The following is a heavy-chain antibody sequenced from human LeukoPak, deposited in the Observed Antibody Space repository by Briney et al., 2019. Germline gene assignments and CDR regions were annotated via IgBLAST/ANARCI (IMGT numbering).Heavy chain of an antibody. V-gene: IGHV3-23*01. D-gene: IGHD7-27*01. CDR3: AKDLGSRRLAPDAFDI. J-gene: IGHJ3*02. CDR2: ISGSGGST. CDR1: GFTFSSYA. Sequence: ESGGSLSLSCGASGFTFSSYAMSWVRHAPGKALECFSAISGSGGSTYYADSVKGRFTISRDNSKNTLYLQMNSLSAEDTAVYYCAKDLGSRRLAPDAFDIWGQGTMVTVSS.